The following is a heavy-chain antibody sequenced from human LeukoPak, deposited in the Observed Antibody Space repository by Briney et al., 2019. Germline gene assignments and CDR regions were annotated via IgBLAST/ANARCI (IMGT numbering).Heavy chain of an antibody. D-gene: IGHD2-2*01. J-gene: IGHJ6*02. Sequence: SETLSLTCTVSGGSISYYYWSWIRQSPGKGLEWIGYVYYSGTTNYNPSLKSRVTISVDTSKNQFSLQLRSVTAADTAVYYCGREVPQLRFPEGMDVWGQGTTVTVS. CDR3: GREVPQLRFPEGMDV. CDR2: VYYSGTT. V-gene: IGHV4-59*01. CDR1: GGSISYYY.